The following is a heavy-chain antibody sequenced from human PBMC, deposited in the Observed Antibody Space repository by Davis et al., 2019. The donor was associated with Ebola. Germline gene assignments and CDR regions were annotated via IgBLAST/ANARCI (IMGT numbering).Heavy chain of an antibody. CDR2: IYYSGST. D-gene: IGHD6-19*01. Sequence: SETLSLTCNVSGGSIRNNYWNWIRQPPGKGLEWIGQIYYSGSTNYNPSLKSRVTISVDSSKNQFYLKLDSVTAADTAVYYCARGWDSSGWQNWGQGILVTVSS. V-gene: IGHV4-59*01. CDR3: ARGWDSSGWQN. CDR1: GGSIRNNY. J-gene: IGHJ4*02.